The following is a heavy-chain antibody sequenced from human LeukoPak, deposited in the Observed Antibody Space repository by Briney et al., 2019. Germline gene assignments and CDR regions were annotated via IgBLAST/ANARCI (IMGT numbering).Heavy chain of an antibody. Sequence: GESLRLSCAASGFTFSSYEMNWVRQAPGKGLEWVSYISSSGSTIYYADSVKGRFTVSRDNAKTSLYLQMNSLRDDDTAVYYCARFTGYISSWHELDYWGQGTLVSVSS. CDR2: ISSSGSTI. CDR3: ARFTGYISSWHELDY. D-gene: IGHD6-13*01. CDR1: GFTFSSYE. J-gene: IGHJ4*02. V-gene: IGHV3-48*03.